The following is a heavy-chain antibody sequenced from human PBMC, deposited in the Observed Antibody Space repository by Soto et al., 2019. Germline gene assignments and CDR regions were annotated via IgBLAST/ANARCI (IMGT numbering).Heavy chain of an antibody. Sequence: QVQLVECGGGLVKPGGSLRLSCEASGFTFSDHYMSLIRQAPGKGLEWVSYSSISGFTTEYAVSVRGRFTISRDTAKNSLYLQMTSLRAAATAVYYCAGGVAAAAGTGDDWGQGTLVTVSS. CDR1: GFTFSDHY. CDR3: AGGVAAAAGTGDD. V-gene: IGHV3-11*01. D-gene: IGHD6-13*01. J-gene: IGHJ4*02. CDR2: SSISGFTT.